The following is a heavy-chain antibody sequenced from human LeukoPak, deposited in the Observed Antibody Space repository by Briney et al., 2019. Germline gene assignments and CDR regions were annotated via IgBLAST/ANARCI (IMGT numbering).Heavy chain of an antibody. J-gene: IGHJ3*02. CDR3: TTDRGGGSYLFAFDI. V-gene: IGHV3-15*01. Sequence: GGSLRLSCAASGFTFSNAWMSWVRQAPGKGLEWVGRIKSKTDGGTTDYAAPVKGRFTISRDDSKNTLYLQMNSLKTEDTAVYYCTTDRGGGSYLFAFDIWGQGTMVTVSS. CDR2: IKSKTDGGTT. D-gene: IGHD1-26*01. CDR1: GFTFSNAW.